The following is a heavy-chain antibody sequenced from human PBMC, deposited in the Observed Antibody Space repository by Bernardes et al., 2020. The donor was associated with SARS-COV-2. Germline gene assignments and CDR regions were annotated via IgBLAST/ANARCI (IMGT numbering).Heavy chain of an antibody. CDR3: IMGILEWGDY. D-gene: IGHD3-3*01. CDR2: INPDGSVI. CDR1: GFTFSRYW. J-gene: IGHJ4*02. V-gene: IGHV3-7*05. Sequence: GGSLRLSCVTSGFTFSRYWMSWVRQAPGKGLEWVANINPDGSVIYYMDFVEGRFAISRDNAKNSLSLQMNSLRDEDTATYYCIMGILEWGDYWGQGILVNVSS.